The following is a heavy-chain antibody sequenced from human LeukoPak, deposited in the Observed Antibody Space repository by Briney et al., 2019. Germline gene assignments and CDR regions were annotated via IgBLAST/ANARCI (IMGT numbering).Heavy chain of an antibody. D-gene: IGHD3-10*01. V-gene: IGHV4-34*01. Sequence: SETLSLTCAVYGGSFSGYYWSWIRQPPGKGLEWIGEINHSGSTNYNPSLKSRVTISVDTSKNQFSLKLSSVTAADTAVYYCARGVILYDYWGQGTRVTVSS. CDR3: ARGVILYDY. J-gene: IGHJ4*02. CDR1: GGSFSGYY. CDR2: INHSGST.